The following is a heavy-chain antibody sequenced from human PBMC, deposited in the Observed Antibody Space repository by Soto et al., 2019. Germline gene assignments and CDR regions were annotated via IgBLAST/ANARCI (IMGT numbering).Heavy chain of an antibody. J-gene: IGHJ5*02. V-gene: IGHV5-51*01. CDR2: IYPGDSDT. CDR1: VYSFTSYW. D-gene: IGHD6-19*01. Sequence: GESLKISCKVSVYSFTSYWIGWVRQMPGKGLEWMGIIYPGDSDTRYSPSFQGQVTISADKSISTAYLQWSGLKASDTAMYYCARCIAVAVGAFDPWGQGTLVTVSS. CDR3: ARCIAVAVGAFDP.